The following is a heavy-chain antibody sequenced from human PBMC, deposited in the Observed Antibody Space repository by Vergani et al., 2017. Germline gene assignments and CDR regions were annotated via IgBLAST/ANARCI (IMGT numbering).Heavy chain of an antibody. V-gene: IGHV4-61*09. CDR2: ISASGNA. CDR3: ARRSGGYYSGGKVHPLRTAFDV. CDR1: GGSISAGYYF. D-gene: IGHD2-15*01. Sequence: QVQLQASGPGRVKPSQTLSLTCTMSGGSISAGYYFWSWIRQPAGKGLECLGHISASGNASHSPSLKTRVSMSVDTSQNQFSLTVTSVTAADTAIYFCARRSGGYYSGGKVHPLRTAFDVWGHGTVVTVSS. J-gene: IGHJ3*01.